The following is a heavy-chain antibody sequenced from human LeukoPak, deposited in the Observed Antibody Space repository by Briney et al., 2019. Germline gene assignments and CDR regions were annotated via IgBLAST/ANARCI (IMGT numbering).Heavy chain of an antibody. D-gene: IGHD3-10*01. Sequence: GGSLRLSCAASEFIFSNYGMHWVRQAPGKGLEWVAAIWYDGSNKYYADSVKGRFTIPRDNSKNTLYLQMNSLRAEDTAVYYCARDPGPYFDYWGQGTLVTVSS. V-gene: IGHV3-33*01. CDR2: IWYDGSNK. CDR1: EFIFSNYG. CDR3: ARDPGPYFDY. J-gene: IGHJ4*02.